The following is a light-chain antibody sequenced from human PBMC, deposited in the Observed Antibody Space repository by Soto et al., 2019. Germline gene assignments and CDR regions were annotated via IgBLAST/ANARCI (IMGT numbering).Light chain of an antibody. CDR3: QAYDSSLSGVV. CDR2: GNY. V-gene: IGLV1-40*01. Sequence: QSVLTQPPSVSGAPGQRVTISCSGSSSNIGAGYDVHWYQQLPGTAPKLLMSGNYNRPSGVPDRFSGSKSGTSASLAITGLQAEDEADYYCQAYDSSLSGVVFGGGTQLTVL. CDR1: SSNIGAGYD. J-gene: IGLJ2*01.